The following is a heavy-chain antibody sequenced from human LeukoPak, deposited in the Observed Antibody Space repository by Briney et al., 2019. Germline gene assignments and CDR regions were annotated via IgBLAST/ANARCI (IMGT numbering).Heavy chain of an antibody. CDR3: ATGRNGVVPSPILGVGPWYNYHYMDV. D-gene: IGHD2-2*02. CDR1: GGSISSSSYY. CDR2: IYYSGTT. J-gene: IGHJ6*03. Sequence: SETLSLTCTVSGGSISSSSYYWGWIRQPPGKGLEWIGSIYYSGTTNYNPSLKSRVTMSVDTSKNQFSLMVSSVTAADTAVYYCATGRNGVVPSPILGVGPWYNYHYMDVWGKGTTVTVSS. V-gene: IGHV4-39*07.